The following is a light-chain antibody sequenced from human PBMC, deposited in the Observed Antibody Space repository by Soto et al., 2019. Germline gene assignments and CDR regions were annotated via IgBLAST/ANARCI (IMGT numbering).Light chain of an antibody. J-gene: IGLJ2*01. CDR1: SSDVGGYNY. Sequence: QSVLTQPASVSGSPGQSITISCTGTSSDVGGYNYVSWYQQHPGKAPKLMIYDVSNRPSGVSNRFSGSKSSNTASLTISGLQAEDEAHYYCSSYTSSSTLVFGGGTKLTVL. CDR3: SSYTSSSTLV. V-gene: IGLV2-14*01. CDR2: DVS.